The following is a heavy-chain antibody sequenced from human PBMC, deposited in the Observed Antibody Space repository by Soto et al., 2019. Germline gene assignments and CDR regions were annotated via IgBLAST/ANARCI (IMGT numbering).Heavy chain of an antibody. CDR3: ARGLRIAARYYYYYMDV. J-gene: IGHJ6*03. Sequence: SQTLSLTCAISGDSVSSNSAAWNWIRQSPSRGLEWLGRTYYRSKWYNDYAVSVKSRITINPDTSKNQLSLQLNSVTPEDTAVYYCARGLRIAARYYYYYMDVWGKGTTVTVSS. CDR1: GDSVSSNSAA. CDR2: TYYRSKWYN. D-gene: IGHD6-6*01. V-gene: IGHV6-1*01.